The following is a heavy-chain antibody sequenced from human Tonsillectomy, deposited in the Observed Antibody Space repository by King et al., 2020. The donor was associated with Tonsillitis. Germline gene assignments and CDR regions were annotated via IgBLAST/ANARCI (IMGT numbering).Heavy chain of an antibody. D-gene: IGHD6-13*01. CDR1: GYTFTDHN. V-gene: IGHV1-2*02. Sequence: QLVQSGAEVKKPGASVKVSCKASGYTFTDHNIHWVRQAPGQGLEWMGWIIPNSGATNYAQKFLGRVTMTRDTSSSTINMEVSRLTSDDPAVYYCARXXGYRSXRDGMDVWGQGTTVT. CDR3: ARXXGYRSXRDGMDV. J-gene: IGHJ6*02. CDR2: IIPNSGAT.